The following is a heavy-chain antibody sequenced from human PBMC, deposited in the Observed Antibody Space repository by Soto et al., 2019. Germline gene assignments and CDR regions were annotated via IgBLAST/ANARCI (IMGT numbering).Heavy chain of an antibody. V-gene: IGHV3-33*01. CDR1: GFTFSSYG. D-gene: IGHD5-12*01. J-gene: IGHJ4*02. CDR2: IWYDGSNK. CDR3: ARLRGYSGYDYHFDY. Sequence: GGALRLSCAASGFTFSSYGMHWVRQAPGKGLEWVAVIWYDGSNKYYADSVKGRFTISRDNSKNTLYLQMNSLRAEDTAVYYCARLRGYSGYDYHFDYWGQGTLVTVSS.